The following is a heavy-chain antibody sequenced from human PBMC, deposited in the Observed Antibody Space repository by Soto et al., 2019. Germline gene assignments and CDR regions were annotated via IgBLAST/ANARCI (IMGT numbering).Heavy chain of an antibody. D-gene: IGHD3-3*01. CDR2: LYYSGTT. CDR1: GASISTQS. CDR3: ARGLSWSPYFES. V-gene: IGHV4-59*11. J-gene: IGHJ4*02. Sequence: QVQLQESGPGLVKPSETLSLTCTVSGASISTQSWNWIRQAPGKGLEWIGYLYYSGTTNYNPSLKSRVTISADTSKNQVSLKLTSVTAADTAGYFCARGLSWSPYFESWGQGILVTVAS.